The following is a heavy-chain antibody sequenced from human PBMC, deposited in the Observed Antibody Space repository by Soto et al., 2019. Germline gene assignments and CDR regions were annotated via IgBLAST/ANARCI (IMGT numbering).Heavy chain of an antibody. CDR2: IYYSGST. CDR3: AKDLSPLYYYYGMDV. V-gene: IGHV4-31*03. CDR1: SGSISSGDYY. Sequence: SETLSLTCTVSSGSISSGDYYWSWIRQHPGKGLEWIGYIYYSGSTYYNPSLKSRVTISVDTSKNQLSLKLSSVTAADTAVYYCAKDLSPLYYYYGMDVWGQGTTVTVSS. J-gene: IGHJ6*02.